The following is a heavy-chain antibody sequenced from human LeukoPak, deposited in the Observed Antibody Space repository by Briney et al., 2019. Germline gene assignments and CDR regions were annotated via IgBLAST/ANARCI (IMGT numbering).Heavy chain of an antibody. V-gene: IGHV3-21*01. CDR3: AREEGATAFDY. J-gene: IGHJ4*02. CDR1: GFTFSSYS. D-gene: IGHD1-26*01. Sequence: GGSVRLSCADSGFTFSSYSMNWVRQAPGKGLEWVSSISSSSSYIYYADSVKGRFTISRDNAKNSLYLQMNSLRAEDTAVYYCAREEGATAFDYWGQGTLVTVSS. CDR2: ISSSSSYI.